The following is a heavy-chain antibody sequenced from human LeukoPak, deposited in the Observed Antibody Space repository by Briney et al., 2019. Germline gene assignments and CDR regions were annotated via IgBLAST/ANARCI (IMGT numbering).Heavy chain of an antibody. CDR3: AKKSGSHFRPTPFDH. J-gene: IGHJ4*02. V-gene: IGHV3-23*01. CDR1: GFTFSSYA. Sequence: GGSLRLSCAASGFTFSSYAMSWVRQAPGKGLEWVSALSGSGGSTYYADPVKGRFPISRDNSKDKLDLQMNSLRGEDTAVYYCAKKSGSHFRPTPFDHWGQGTLVTVSS. D-gene: IGHD1-26*01. CDR2: LSGSGGST.